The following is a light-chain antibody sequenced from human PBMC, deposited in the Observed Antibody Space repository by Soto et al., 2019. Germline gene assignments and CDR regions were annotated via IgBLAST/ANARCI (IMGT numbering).Light chain of an antibody. CDR2: DAS. CDR3: QQYDHLPLT. CDR1: QDISNY. J-gene: IGKJ4*01. Sequence: DIQMTQSPSSLSASVGDRVTITCQASQDISNYLNWYQQKPGKAPKLLIYDASNLETGVPSRFSGSRSGTDFTFTISSLQPEDIATYYCQQYDHLPLTFGGGTKVEIK. V-gene: IGKV1-33*01.